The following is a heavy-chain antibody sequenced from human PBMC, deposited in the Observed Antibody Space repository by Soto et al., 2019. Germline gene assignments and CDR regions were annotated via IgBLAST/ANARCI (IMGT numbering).Heavy chain of an antibody. D-gene: IGHD1-26*01. CDR1: GGSISSSSYY. J-gene: IGHJ3*02. V-gene: IGHV4-39*01. CDR2: IYYSGST. Sequence: PSETLSLTCTVSGGSISSSSYYWGWIRQPPGKGLEWIGSIYYSGSTYYNPSLKSRVTISVDTSKNQFSLKLSSVTAADTAVYNCARQEHIVGATMAGAFDIWGQGTMVTVSS. CDR3: ARQEHIVGATMAGAFDI.